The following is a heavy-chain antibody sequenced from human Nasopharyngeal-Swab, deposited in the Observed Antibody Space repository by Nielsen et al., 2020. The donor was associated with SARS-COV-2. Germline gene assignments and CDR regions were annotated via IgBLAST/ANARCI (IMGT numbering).Heavy chain of an antibody. Sequence: WARQASGQGLEWMRRINPNSGGTNYAQKFQGRVTMTRDTSISTAYMELSRLRSDDTAVYYCARERRYGSGSYYYYYGMDVWGQGTTVTVSS. CDR3: ARERRYGSGSYYYYYGMDV. J-gene: IGHJ6*02. CDR2: INPNSGGT. D-gene: IGHD3-10*01. V-gene: IGHV1-2*06.